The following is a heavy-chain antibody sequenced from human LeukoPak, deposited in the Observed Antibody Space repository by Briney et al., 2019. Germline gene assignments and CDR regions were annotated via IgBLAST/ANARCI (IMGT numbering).Heavy chain of an antibody. CDR1: GFNFSWNW. D-gene: IGHD4-23*01. CDR3: AKRHYRGNSYYFDY. V-gene: IGHV3-74*01. CDR2: INSDGSSI. Sequence: AGGALRLSFAASGFNFSWNWMHWVRQAPGKGLVWVSRINSDGSSISYADSVQGRFTISRDNAKNTLYLQMSSLRAEDTAVYYCAKRHYRGNSYYFDYWGQGTLVTVSS. J-gene: IGHJ4*02.